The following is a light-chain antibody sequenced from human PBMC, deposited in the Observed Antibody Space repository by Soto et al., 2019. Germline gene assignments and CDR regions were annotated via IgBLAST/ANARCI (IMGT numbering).Light chain of an antibody. CDR2: GAF. CDR3: QQYNDWPLT. CDR1: QSVSSN. J-gene: IGKJ1*01. V-gene: IGKV3-15*01. Sequence: EIVMTQSPVTLSVSAGERATLPCRASQSVSSNLAWYQQKPGQAPSLLIYGAFTRATGIPARFSGTGSGTEFTLTISSLQSEDFALYYCQQYNDWPLTFGQGTKVDIK.